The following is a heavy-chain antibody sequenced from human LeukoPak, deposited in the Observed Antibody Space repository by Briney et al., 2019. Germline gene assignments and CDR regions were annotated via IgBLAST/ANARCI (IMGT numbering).Heavy chain of an antibody. J-gene: IGHJ4*02. CDR2: ISGSGTRA. CDR1: GFTISSYA. D-gene: IGHD6-19*01. V-gene: IGHV3-23*01. Sequence: PGGSLRLSCAASGFTISSYAMSWVRQAPGKGLEGVAAISGSGTRAPYPDSVKGRFSISRDNYKNTLYLQMNSLRAEDTAVYYCAKDLEVAVAGPKSYSFHHWGQGTLVSVSS. CDR3: AKDLEVAVAGPKSYSFHH.